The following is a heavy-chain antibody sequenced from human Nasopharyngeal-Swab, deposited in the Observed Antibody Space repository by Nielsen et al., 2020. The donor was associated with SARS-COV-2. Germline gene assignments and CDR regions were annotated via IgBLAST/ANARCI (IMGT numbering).Heavy chain of an antibody. D-gene: IGHD6-19*01. J-gene: IGHJ4*02. CDR1: GGSISSSNW. Sequence: SETLSLTCAVSGGSISSSNWWSWVRQPPGKGLEWIGEIYHSGSTNYNPFLKSRVTISVDTSKNQFSLKLSSVTAADTAVYYCARVTGYSSGWRGFDYWGQGTLVTVSS. CDR3: ARVTGYSSGWRGFDY. V-gene: IGHV4-4*02. CDR2: IYHSGST.